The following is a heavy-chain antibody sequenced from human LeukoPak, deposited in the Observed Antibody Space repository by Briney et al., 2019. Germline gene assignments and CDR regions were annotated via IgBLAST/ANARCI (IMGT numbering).Heavy chain of an antibody. V-gene: IGHV4-39*01. D-gene: IGHD3-10*01. CDR2: IYYSGST. CDR1: GGSISSSSYY. J-gene: IGHJ6*03. CDR3: ASVRRGFGESSKYYSYYYMDV. Sequence: PSETLSLTCTVSGGSISSSSYYWGWIRQPPGKGLEWIGNIYYSGSTYCNPSLKSRVTISVDTSKNQFSLKLSAVTAADTAVYYCASVRRGFGESSKYYSYYYMDVWGNGTTVTISS.